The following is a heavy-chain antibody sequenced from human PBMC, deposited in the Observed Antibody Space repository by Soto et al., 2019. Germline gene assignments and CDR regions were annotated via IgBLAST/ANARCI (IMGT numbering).Heavy chain of an antibody. V-gene: IGHV3-23*01. CDR2: VSGSGASK. CDR3: ATLGVDYYDSSGYYVFDY. J-gene: IGHJ4*02. CDR1: GFTFSSYT. Sequence: GGSLRLSCAASGFTFSSYTMNWVRQSPGKGLEWVSGVSGSGASKYPADSVKGRFTISRDNAKNSLYLQMNSLRAEDTAVYYCATLGVDYYDSSGYYVFDYWGAVTLVTVYS. D-gene: IGHD3-22*01.